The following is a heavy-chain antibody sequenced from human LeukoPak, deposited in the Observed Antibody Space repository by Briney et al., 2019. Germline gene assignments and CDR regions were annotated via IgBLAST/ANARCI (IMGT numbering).Heavy chain of an antibody. CDR2: ITSRSDYT. Sequence: GRSLRLSCVASGITFSFSHMNWVRQAPGKGLEWVSSITSRSDYTSYADSLKGRFTISRDNAKSSLYLQMNSLRAEDTAVYYCATSRHFYYSYYMDVWGKGTTVTVSS. V-gene: IGHV3-21*01. CDR3: ATSRHFYYSYYMDV. J-gene: IGHJ6*03. CDR1: GITFSFSH.